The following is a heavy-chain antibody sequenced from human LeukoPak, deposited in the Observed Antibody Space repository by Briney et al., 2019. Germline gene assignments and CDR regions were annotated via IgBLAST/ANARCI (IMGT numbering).Heavy chain of an antibody. CDR1: GGTISSGGYY. CDR2: IYYSGST. D-gene: IGHD4-23*01. CDR3: ARERVDYAGTYWYFDL. V-gene: IGHV4-31*03. Sequence: SVTLSLTCTVSGGTISSGGYYWSWIRQHPGKVLEWIGYIYYSGSTYYNPSLKSRVTISVDTSKNQFSLKLSSVTAADTAVYYCARERVDYAGTYWYFDLWGRGTLVTVSS. J-gene: IGHJ2*01.